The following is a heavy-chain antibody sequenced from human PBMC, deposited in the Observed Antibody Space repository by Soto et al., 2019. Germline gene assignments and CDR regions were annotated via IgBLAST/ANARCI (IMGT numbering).Heavy chain of an antibody. CDR3: ARVYCTNGVCYNWNDLMGWFDP. Sequence: SVKVSCKASGGTFSSYAISWVRQAPGRGLEWMGGIIPIFGTANYAQKFQGRVTITADESTSTAYMELSSLRSEDTAVYYCARVYCTNGVCYNWNDLMGWFDPWGQGTLVTVSS. CDR2: IIPIFGTA. J-gene: IGHJ5*02. D-gene: IGHD2-8*01. CDR1: GGTFSSYA. V-gene: IGHV1-69*13.